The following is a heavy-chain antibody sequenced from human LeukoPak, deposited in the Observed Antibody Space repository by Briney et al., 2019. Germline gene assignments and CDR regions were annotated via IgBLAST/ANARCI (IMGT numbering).Heavy chain of an antibody. J-gene: IGHJ4*02. CDR2: ISGSGGST. V-gene: IGHV3-23*01. D-gene: IGHD3-22*01. CDR1: GFTFSSYA. Sequence: GGSLRLSCAASGFTFSSYAMSWVRQAPGKGLGWVSAISGSGGSTYYADSVKGRFTISRDNSKNTLFMQMNSLRAEDTAVYYCAKDFYDSSGSRYDYWGQGTLVTVSS. CDR3: AKDFYDSSGSRYDY.